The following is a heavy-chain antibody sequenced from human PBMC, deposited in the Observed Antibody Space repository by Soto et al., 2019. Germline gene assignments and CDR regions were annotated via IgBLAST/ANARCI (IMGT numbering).Heavy chain of an antibody. CDR2: IYHSGST. J-gene: IGHJ4*02. CDR1: GGSISSGGYS. V-gene: IGHV4-30-2*01. CDR3: ARDGRLGISY. D-gene: IGHD7-27*01. Sequence: PSETLSLTCAVSGGSISSGGYSWSWIRQPPGKGLEWIGYIYHSGSTYYNPSLKSRVTTSVDRSKNQFSLKLSSVTAADTAVYYCARDGRLGISYWGQGTLVTVSS.